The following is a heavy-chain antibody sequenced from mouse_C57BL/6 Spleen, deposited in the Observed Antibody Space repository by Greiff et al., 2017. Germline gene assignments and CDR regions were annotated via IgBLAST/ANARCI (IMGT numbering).Heavy chain of an antibody. Sequence: EVKLVESVAELVRPGASVKLSCTASGFNINNTYMHWVKQRPEQGLEWIGRIDPANGNNNYATKFQGKATITADTSSTTAYLQLSSLTSEDTAIYYCAPEPAWFAYWGQGTLVTVSA. CDR3: APEPAWFAY. V-gene: IGHV14-3*01. CDR2: IDPANGNN. J-gene: IGHJ3*01. CDR1: GFNINNTY.